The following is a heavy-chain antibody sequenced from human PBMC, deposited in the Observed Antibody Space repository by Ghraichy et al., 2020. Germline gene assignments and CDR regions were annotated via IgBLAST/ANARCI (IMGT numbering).Heavy chain of an antibody. CDR2: ISAYNGNT. J-gene: IGHJ2*01. CDR3: ASYSGSYYQSKNWYFDL. CDR1: GYTFTSYG. V-gene: IGHV1-18*01. D-gene: IGHD1-26*01. Sequence: ASVKVSCKASGYTFTSYGISWVRQAPGQGLEWMGWISAYNGNTNYAQKLQGRVTMTTDTSTSTAYMELRSLRSDDTAVYYCASYSGSYYQSKNWYFDLWGRGTLVTVSS.